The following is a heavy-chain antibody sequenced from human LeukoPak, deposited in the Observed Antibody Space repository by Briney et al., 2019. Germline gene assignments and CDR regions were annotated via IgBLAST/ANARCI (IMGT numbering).Heavy chain of an antibody. CDR1: GFTFSSYS. D-gene: IGHD2-2*02. J-gene: IGHJ6*03. V-gene: IGHV3-21*01. Sequence: GGSLRLSCAASGFTFSSYSMNWVRQAPGKGLEWVSSISSSSSYIYYADSVKGRFTISRDNSKNTLYLQMNSLRAEDTAVYYCARGISHCSSTSCYMGYYYYMDVWGKGTTVTVSS. CDR2: ISSSSSYI. CDR3: ARGISHCSSTSCYMGYYYYMDV.